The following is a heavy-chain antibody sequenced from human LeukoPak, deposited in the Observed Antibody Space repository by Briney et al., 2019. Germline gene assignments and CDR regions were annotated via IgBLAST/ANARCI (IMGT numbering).Heavy chain of an antibody. J-gene: IGHJ3*02. CDR3: AREGHYYASGSGAFDI. D-gene: IGHD3-10*01. V-gene: IGHV1-18*01. Sequence: ASAKVSCKASGYTFTSYGISWVRQAPGQGLEWMGWISAYNGNTNYAQKLQGRVTMTTDTSTSTVYMELRSLRSDDTAVYYCAREGHYYASGSGAFDIWGQGTAITVSS. CDR1: GYTFTSYG. CDR2: ISAYNGNT.